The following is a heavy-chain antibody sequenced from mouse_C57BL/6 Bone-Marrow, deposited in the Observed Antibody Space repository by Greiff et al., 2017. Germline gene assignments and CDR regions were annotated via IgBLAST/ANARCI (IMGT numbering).Heavy chain of an antibody. Sequence: VQLQQSGPVLVKPGASVKMSCKASGYTFTDYYMNWVKQSHGKSLEWIGVINPYNGGTSYNQKFKGKATLTVDKSSSTADMELNSLTSEDSAVYYCARINYDYAMDYWGQGTSVTVSS. CDR3: ARINYDYAMDY. J-gene: IGHJ4*01. CDR2: INPYNGGT. V-gene: IGHV1-19*01. D-gene: IGHD2-1*01. CDR1: GYTFTDYY.